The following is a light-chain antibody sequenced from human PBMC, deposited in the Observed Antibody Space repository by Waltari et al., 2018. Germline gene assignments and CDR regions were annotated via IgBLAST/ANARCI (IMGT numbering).Light chain of an antibody. CDR1: SSAAGTYDY. Sequence: QSALTQPASVSGSPGQSITLHCTGPSSAAGTYDYVSWYHQPPGNAPKRVIYDVTNRPSGFSSRFSGSKSGDTASLTISGLQAEDEADYYCGSYSSSRTLWVFGGGTKLTVL. CDR3: GSYSSSRTLWV. V-gene: IGLV2-14*03. CDR2: DVT. J-gene: IGLJ3*02.